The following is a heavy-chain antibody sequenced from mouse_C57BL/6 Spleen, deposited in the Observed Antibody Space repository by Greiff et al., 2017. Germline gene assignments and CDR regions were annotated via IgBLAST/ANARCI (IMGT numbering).Heavy chain of an antibody. V-gene: IGHV3-6*01. CDR1: GYSITSGYY. CDR2: ISYDGSN. J-gene: IGHJ2*01. D-gene: IGHD1-1*01. Sequence: VQLKESGPGLVKPSQSLSLTCSVTGYSITSGYYWNWIRQFPGNKLEWMGYISYDGSNNYNPSLKNRISITRDTSKNQFFLKLNSVTTEDTATYYCARGTVVADDYWGQGTTLTVSS. CDR3: ARGTVVADDY.